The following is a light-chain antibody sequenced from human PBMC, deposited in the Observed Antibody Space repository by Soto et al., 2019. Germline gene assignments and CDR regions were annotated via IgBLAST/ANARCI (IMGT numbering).Light chain of an antibody. CDR2: GAS. Sequence: EIVLTQSPGTLSLSPGERATLSCRASQSISSSYLAWYQQKPRQAPRLRFYGASSRATGIPDRFSGSGSGTDFALTSSRLEPEDFAVYYCQQYDNSPYTFGQGTKLEIK. CDR3: QQYDNSPYT. V-gene: IGKV3-20*01. CDR1: QSISSSY. J-gene: IGKJ2*01.